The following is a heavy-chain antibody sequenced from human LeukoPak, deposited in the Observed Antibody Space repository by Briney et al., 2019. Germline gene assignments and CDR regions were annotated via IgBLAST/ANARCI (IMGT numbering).Heavy chain of an antibody. CDR1: GFTFSNAW. V-gene: IGHV3-23*01. CDR3: AKGSELLWFGELWFDP. J-gene: IGHJ5*02. CDR2: ISGSGGST. D-gene: IGHD3-10*01. Sequence: PGGSLRLSCAASGFTFSNAWMSWVRQAPGKGLEWVSAISGSGGSTYYADSVKGRFTISRNNSKNTLYLQMNSLRAEDTAVYYCAKGSELLWFGELWFDPWGQGTLVTVSS.